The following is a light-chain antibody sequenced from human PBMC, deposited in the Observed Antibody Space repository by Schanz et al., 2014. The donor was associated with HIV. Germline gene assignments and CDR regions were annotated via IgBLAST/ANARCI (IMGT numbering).Light chain of an antibody. Sequence: QSALTQPASVSGSPGQSITISCTGTSIDAGGYNYVSWYQQHPGKAPKLMIYDVNNRPSGVSDRFSGSKSANTASLAISGLQAEDEADYYCSSYSSEGSPYVIGTGTKVTVL. CDR3: SSYSSEGSPYV. CDR1: SIDAGGYNY. V-gene: IGLV2-14*03. CDR2: DVN. J-gene: IGLJ1*01.